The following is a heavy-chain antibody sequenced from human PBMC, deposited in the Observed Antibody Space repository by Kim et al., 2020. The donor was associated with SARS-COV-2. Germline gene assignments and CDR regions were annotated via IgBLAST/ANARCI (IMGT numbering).Heavy chain of an antibody. D-gene: IGHD1-26*01. J-gene: IGHJ3*02. V-gene: IGHV3-23*01. Sequence: YADAGKGRLTISRDNSKNTLYLQMNSLRAEDTAVYYWAKDKGATSSAFDIWGQGTMVTVSS. CDR3: AKDKGATSSAFDI.